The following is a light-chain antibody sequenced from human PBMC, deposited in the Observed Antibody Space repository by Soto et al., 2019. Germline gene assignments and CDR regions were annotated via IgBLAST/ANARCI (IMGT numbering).Light chain of an antibody. J-gene: IGKJ5*01. Sequence: EVVLTQSPATLSFSPGERATHCYRASENVRTFVDWYQQKPGQAPRLLIYGASNRATGIPARFSGSGSGTDFTLTISSLEPEDFAVYYCQQRSNWPRRTFGQGTRLEI. V-gene: IGKV3-11*01. CDR2: GAS. CDR1: ENVRTF. CDR3: QQRSNWPRRT.